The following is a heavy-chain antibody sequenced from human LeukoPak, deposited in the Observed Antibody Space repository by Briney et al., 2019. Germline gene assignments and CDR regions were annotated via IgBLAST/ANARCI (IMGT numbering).Heavy chain of an antibody. CDR1: GFTFSSYS. CDR2: ISSSSSYI. V-gene: IGHV3-21*01. Sequence: GGSLRLSCAASGFTFSSYSMNWVRQAPGKGLGWVSSISSSSSYIYYADSVKGRFTISRDNAKNSLYLQMNSLRAEDTAVYYCARGYSSGWYTGAFDYWGQGTLVTVSS. CDR3: ARGYSSGWYTGAFDY. J-gene: IGHJ4*02. D-gene: IGHD6-19*01.